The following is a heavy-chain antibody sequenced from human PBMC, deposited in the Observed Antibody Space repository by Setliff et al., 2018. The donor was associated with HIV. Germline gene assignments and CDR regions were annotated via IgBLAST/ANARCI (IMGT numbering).Heavy chain of an antibody. V-gene: IGHV3-30*02. CDR2: IRYDGGNK. J-gene: IGHJ4*02. CDR3: AKDFGYYDSSGYYLFDY. Sequence: SCAASGFTFSSCGMHWVRQAPGKGLEWVAFIRYDGGNKYYADSVKGRFTISRDNSKNTLYLQMNSLRAEDTAVYYCAKDFGYYDSSGYYLFDYWGQGTLVTVSS. CDR1: GFTFSSCG. D-gene: IGHD3-22*01.